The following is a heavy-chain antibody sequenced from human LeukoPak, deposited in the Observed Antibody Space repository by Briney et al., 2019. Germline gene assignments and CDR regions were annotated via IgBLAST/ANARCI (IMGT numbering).Heavy chain of an antibody. V-gene: IGHV4-59*08. J-gene: IGHJ4*02. CDR3: AGSGSRYYFDY. CDR2: IYYSGST. Sequence: SETLSLTCTVSGGSISSYYWSWIRQPPGKGLEWIGYIYYSGSTNYNPSLKSRVTISVDTSKNQFSLKLSSVTAADTAVYYCAGSGSRYYFDYWGRGTLVTVSS. D-gene: IGHD1-26*01. CDR1: GGSISSYY.